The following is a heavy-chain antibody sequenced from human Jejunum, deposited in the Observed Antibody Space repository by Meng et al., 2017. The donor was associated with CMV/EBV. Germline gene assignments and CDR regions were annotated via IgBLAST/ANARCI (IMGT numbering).Heavy chain of an antibody. V-gene: IGHV1-69*04. CDR1: GGTFGTYP. Sequence: KVSCKASGGTFGTYPVSWVRQAPGQMLEWMGRVIPILGITNYAQKFQDRIAITADKSTGTAYMELSSLRSDDTAMYYCARDSSVTYWGQGTLVTV. CDR2: VIPILGIT. CDR3: ARDSSVTY. J-gene: IGHJ4*02. D-gene: IGHD2-21*02.